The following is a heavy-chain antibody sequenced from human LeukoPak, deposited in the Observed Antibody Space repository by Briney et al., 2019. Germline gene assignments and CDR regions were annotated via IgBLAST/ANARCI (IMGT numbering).Heavy chain of an antibody. CDR1: GFSFNSYA. CDR2: ISGSGGNT. Sequence: GGSLRLSCAASGFSFNSYAMSWVRQAPGKGLEWVSTISGSGGNTYYTDSVKGRFTISRDISKNTLYLQMNSLRGEDTAVYYCAKWDYYNSDDPDHWGQGTLVTVSS. J-gene: IGHJ4*02. CDR3: AKWDYYNSDDPDH. D-gene: IGHD3-22*01. V-gene: IGHV3-23*01.